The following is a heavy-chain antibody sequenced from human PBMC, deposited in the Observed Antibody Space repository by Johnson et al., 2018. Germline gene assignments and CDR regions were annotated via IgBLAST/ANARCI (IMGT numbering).Heavy chain of an antibody. D-gene: IGHD7-27*01. CDR3: TVRSWGGLPDAFDF. J-gene: IGHJ3*01. V-gene: IGHV3-15*01. CDR1: GLTFSDYA. CDR2: IKKGFEGGAT. Sequence: EVQLVESGGGLVLPGGSLRLSCAASGLTFSDYAMSWVRQAPGKGLQWVGRIKKGFEGGATDYAPPVNGRFIVSRDDSKNTVCLQMNSLKIEDTAVYYCTVRSWGGLPDAFDFWGQGRMVSVSS.